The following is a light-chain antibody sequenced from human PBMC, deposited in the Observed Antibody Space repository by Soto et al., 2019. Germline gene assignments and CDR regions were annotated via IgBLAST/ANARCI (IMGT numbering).Light chain of an antibody. Sequence: QSVLTQPRSVSGSPGQSVTLSCTGTSSDVGGYHYVSWYQHHPGKAPKIIIYDVNKRPSGVPDRFPGSKSGNTASLTISGLQTEDEADYYCCSYAGSYTLVFGGWTKLTVL. J-gene: IGLJ2*01. CDR2: DVN. CDR3: CSYAGSYTLV. V-gene: IGLV2-11*01. CDR1: SSDVGGYHY.